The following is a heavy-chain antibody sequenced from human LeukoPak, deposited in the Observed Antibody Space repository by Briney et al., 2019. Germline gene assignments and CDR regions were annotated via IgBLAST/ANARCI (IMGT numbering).Heavy chain of an antibody. CDR2: IYYSGST. V-gene: IGHV4-59*12. CDR3: ASSRRDGFINAFDI. Sequence: PTETLSLTCTVSGGPISSYYWSWIRQPPGKGLEWIGYIYYSGSTNYNPPLKSRVTISVDTSKNQFSLKLSSVTAADTAVYYCASSRRDGFINAFDIWGQGTMVTVSS. CDR1: GGPISSYY. D-gene: IGHD5-24*01. J-gene: IGHJ3*02.